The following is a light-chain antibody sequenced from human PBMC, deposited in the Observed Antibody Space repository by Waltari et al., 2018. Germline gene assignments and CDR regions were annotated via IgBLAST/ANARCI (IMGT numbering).Light chain of an antibody. J-gene: IGLJ3*02. V-gene: IGLV4-69*01. CDR2: VNSDGSH. Sequence: QQPEKGPRDLMKVNSDGSHSRGDDIPERFSGSNSGAERYLTISSLQSEDEADYYCQTGGHGTWVFGGGTKLTVL. CDR3: QTGGHGTWV.